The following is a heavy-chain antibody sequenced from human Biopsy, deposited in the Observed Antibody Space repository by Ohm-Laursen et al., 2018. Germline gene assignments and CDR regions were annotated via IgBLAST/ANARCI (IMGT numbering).Heavy chain of an antibody. CDR1: GFSFDDFA. D-gene: IGHD1-7*01. CDR2: IDWNSRNI. CDR3: VKDTNWNYVWDRPGATKGMDV. Sequence: SLRLSCAASGFSFDDFAMHWVRQSPGKGLEWVAGIDWNSRNINYEDSVKGRFSVSRDNAKNSLYLQMNSLRGEDTALYYCVKDTNWNYVWDRPGATKGMDVWGQGTTVTVSS. V-gene: IGHV3-9*01. J-gene: IGHJ6*02.